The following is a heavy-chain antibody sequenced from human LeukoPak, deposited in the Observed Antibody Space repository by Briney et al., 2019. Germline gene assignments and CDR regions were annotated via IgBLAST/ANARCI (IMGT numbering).Heavy chain of an antibody. V-gene: IGHV3-7*01. CDR2: IKQDRSEK. Sequence: QPGGSLRLSCAASGFTFSSYWMSWVRQAPGKGLEWVANIKQDRSEKYYVDSVKGRFTISRDNAKNSLYLQMNSLRAEDTAVYYCARGGTDLWSGYYGMDVWGQGTTVTVSS. CDR3: ARGGTDLWSGYYGMDV. J-gene: IGHJ6*02. CDR1: GFTFSSYW. D-gene: IGHD3-3*01.